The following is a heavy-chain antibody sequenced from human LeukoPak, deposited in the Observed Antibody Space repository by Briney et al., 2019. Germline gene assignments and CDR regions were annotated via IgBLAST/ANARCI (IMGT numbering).Heavy chain of an antibody. CDR3: ARLAAVGPYTYYYYYMDV. CDR1: GYTFTGYY. CDR2: INPNSGGT. Sequence: ASVKVSCKASGYTFTGYYMHWVRQAPGQGLEWMGWINPNSGGTNYAQKFQGRVTMTRDTSISTAHMELNRLRSDDTAVYYCARLAAVGPYTYYYYYMDVWGKGTTVTVSS. D-gene: IGHD6-13*01. J-gene: IGHJ6*03. V-gene: IGHV1-2*02.